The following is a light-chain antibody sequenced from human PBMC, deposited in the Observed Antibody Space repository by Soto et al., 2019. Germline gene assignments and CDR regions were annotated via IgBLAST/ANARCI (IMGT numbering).Light chain of an antibody. Sequence: QLVLTQSPSASASLGASVKLTCTLSSGHSSYAIAWHQQQPEKGPRYLMKLNSDGSHSKGDGILDRFSGSSSGAERYLTISSLQSEDEADYYCQTWGTGVVFGGGTKLTVL. CDR2: LNSDGSH. CDR3: QTWGTGVV. CDR1: SGHSSYA. V-gene: IGLV4-69*01. J-gene: IGLJ2*01.